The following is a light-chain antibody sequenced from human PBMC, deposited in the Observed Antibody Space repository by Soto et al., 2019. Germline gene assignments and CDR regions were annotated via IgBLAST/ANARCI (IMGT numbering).Light chain of an antibody. V-gene: IGLV2-14*03. CDR3: SSFTTSSTLV. Sequence: QSALTQPASVSGSPGQSITISCIGTSSDVGAYNYVSWYRHHPGKAPKLMIYDVSNRPSGVSSRFSGSKSGNTASLTISGLQAEDEADYYCSSFTTSSTLVFGTGTKVTV. CDR1: SSDVGAYNY. J-gene: IGLJ1*01. CDR2: DVS.